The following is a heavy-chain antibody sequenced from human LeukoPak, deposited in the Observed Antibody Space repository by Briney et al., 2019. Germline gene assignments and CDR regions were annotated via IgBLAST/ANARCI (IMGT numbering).Heavy chain of an antibody. D-gene: IGHD3-22*01. V-gene: IGHV4-34*01. J-gene: IGHJ4*02. CDR3: ARGQAYYYDSSGYYRRGVDY. Sequence: SETLPLPCAVYGGSFSGYHWSWIRQPPGKGLEWIGEINHSGSTNYNPSLKNQVTISVDTSKNQFSLKLSSVTAADTAVYYCARGQAYYYDSSGYYRRGVDYWGQGTLVTVSS. CDR2: INHSGST. CDR1: GGSFSGYH.